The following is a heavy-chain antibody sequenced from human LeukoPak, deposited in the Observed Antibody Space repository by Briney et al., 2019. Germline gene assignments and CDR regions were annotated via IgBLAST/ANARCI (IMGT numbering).Heavy chain of an antibody. CDR3: ARSPYYYDSSGYLPY. V-gene: IGHV3-74*01. D-gene: IGHD3-22*01. J-gene: IGHJ4*02. CDR2: INSDGSST. Sequence: GGSLRLSCAASGFTFSSYWMHWVRQAPGKGLVWVSRINSDGSSTGYADSVKGRFTISRDNAKNTLYLQMNSLRAEDTAVYYCARSPYYYDSSGYLPYWGQGTLVTVSS. CDR1: GFTFSSYW.